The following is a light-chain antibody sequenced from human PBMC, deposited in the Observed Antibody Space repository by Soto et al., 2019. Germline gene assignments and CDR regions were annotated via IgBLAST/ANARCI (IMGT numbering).Light chain of an antibody. CDR1: QSINNN. CDR2: AAS. V-gene: IGKV3-15*01. J-gene: IGKJ1*01. Sequence: EVVMTQSPATLSVSPGERASLSCRASQSINNNLAWYQRNPGQAPRLLIYAASTRTTGIPARFSGSGSGTEFTLTISSLQSEDFAVYYCQQDYNLPWTFGHGTKVDIK. CDR3: QQDYNLPWT.